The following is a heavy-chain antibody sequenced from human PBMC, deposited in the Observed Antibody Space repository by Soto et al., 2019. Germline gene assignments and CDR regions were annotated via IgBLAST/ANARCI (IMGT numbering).Heavy chain of an antibody. J-gene: IGHJ4*02. V-gene: IGHV4-59*01. CDR1: GGTIRSYY. CDR2: IYYSGST. CDR3: AREFIGYYYDSSGYFDY. Sequence: SETLSLTCTVFGGTIRSYYWSWIRQTPGKGLEWIGYIYYSGSTNYNPSLKSRVTISVDTSKNQFSLKLSSVTAADTAVYYCAREFIGYYYDSSGYFDYWGQGTLVTVSS. D-gene: IGHD3-22*01.